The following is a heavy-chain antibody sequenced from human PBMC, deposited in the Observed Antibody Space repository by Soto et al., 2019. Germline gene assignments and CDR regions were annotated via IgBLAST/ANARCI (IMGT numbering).Heavy chain of an antibody. Sequence: EVQLVESGGGLVQPGGSLRLSCAASGFTFSSYSMNWVRQAPGKGLEWVSYISSSSSTIYYADSVKGRFTISRDNSKNTLYLQMNSLRAEDTAVYYCARDNVATSGYYYYYGMDVWGQGTTVTVSS. CDR1: GFTFSSYS. CDR2: ISSSSSTI. D-gene: IGHD5-12*01. J-gene: IGHJ6*02. CDR3: ARDNVATSGYYYYYGMDV. V-gene: IGHV3-48*01.